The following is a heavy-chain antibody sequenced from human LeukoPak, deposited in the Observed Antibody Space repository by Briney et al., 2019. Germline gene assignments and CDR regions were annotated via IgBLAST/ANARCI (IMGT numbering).Heavy chain of an antibody. J-gene: IGHJ3*02. D-gene: IGHD3-22*01. CDR3: AKGYMGSSGYHGPSDAFDI. Sequence: GGSLRLSCAASGFTFSSYAMSWVRQAPGKGLEWVSAISGSGGSTYYADSVKGRFAISRDNSKNTLYLQMNSLRAEDTAVYYCAKGYMGSSGYHGPSDAFDIWGQGTMVTVSS. CDR2: ISGSGGST. CDR1: GFTFSSYA. V-gene: IGHV3-23*01.